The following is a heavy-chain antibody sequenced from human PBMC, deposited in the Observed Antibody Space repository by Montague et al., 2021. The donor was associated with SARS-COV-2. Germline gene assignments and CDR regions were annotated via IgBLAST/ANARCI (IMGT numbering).Heavy chain of an antibody. J-gene: IGHJ2*01. CDR3: ARIKNCSASGTSADWYFDL. CDR1: GFSLTTRGLC. CDR2: IEWDDDE. Sequence: PALVKPTQTLTLTCTLSGFSLTTRGLCVNWIRQPPGKALEWLAHIEWDDDEYYSMSLKTRLTISKDTSKHQVVLTMTNMDPVDTATYYCARIKNCSASGTSADWYFDLWGRGTLVTVSS. V-gene: IGHV2-70*01. D-gene: IGHD3-10*01.